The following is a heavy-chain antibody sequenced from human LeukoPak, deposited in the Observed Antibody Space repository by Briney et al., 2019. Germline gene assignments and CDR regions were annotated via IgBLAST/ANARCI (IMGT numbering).Heavy chain of an antibody. CDR1: GGSISSYY. V-gene: IGHV4-4*07. CDR2: IYTSGST. J-gene: IGHJ6*02. Sequence: SETLSLTCTVSGGSISSYYWSWIWQPAGKGLEWIGRIYTSGSTNYNPSLKSRVTMSVDTSKNQFSLKLSSVTAADTAVYYCAREATVAEPIYYYYYGMDVWGQGTTVTVSS. CDR3: AREATVAEPIYYYYYGMDV. D-gene: IGHD6-19*01.